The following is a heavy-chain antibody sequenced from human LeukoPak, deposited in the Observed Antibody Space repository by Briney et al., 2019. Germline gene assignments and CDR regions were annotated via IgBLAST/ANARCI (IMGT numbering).Heavy chain of an antibody. D-gene: IGHD6-6*01. V-gene: IGHV1-18*01. CDR1: GYDFINYG. CDR3: ARGGPFPSSSSSREYYLDY. CDR2: RSIYNGNT. Sequence: ASVKVSCKASGYDFINYGISWVRQAPGQGLEWMGWRSIYNGNTDYKLQGRVTMTTDTSTGTAYMELRSLRSDDTAVYYCARGGPFPSSSSSREYYLDYWGQGTLVTVSS. J-gene: IGHJ4*02.